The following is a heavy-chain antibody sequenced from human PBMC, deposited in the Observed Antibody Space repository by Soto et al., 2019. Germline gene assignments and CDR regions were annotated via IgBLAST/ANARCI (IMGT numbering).Heavy chain of an antibody. CDR2: INPKSDDT. J-gene: IGHJ5*02. V-gene: IGHV1-2*02. Sequence: SVKVSCKASGYPFSDNQIHWLRRAPGQGLEWMGRINPKSDDTNYAQRFQGRVTMTRDTSIDTAYLELTGLTSDDTATYYCARKHSLDYIRWGLDPWGQGTLVTVSS. CDR1: GYPFSDNQ. D-gene: IGHD4-4*01. CDR3: ARKHSLDYIRWGLDP.